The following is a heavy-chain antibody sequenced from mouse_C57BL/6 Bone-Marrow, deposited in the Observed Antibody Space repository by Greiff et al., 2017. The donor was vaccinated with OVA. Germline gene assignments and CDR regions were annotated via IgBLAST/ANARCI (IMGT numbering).Heavy chain of an antibody. J-gene: IGHJ4*01. Sequence: QVQLKQSGPELVRPGVSVKISCKGSGYTFTDYAMHWVKQSHAKSLEWIGVISTYYGDASYNQKFKDEATMTVDKSSSTAYMELARLTSEDSAVYYCARESGAMDYWGQGTSVTVSS. CDR1: GYTFTDYA. V-gene: IGHV1-67*01. D-gene: IGHD1-3*01. CDR3: ARESGAMDY. CDR2: ISTYYGDA.